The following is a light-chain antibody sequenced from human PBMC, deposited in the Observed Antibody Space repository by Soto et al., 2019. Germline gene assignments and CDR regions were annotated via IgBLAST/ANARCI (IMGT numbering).Light chain of an antibody. CDR3: QQRNTWPFT. Sequence: EIVLTQSPVTLSLSTGESATLSCRASQRISSHLAWYQQKPGRAPRLLIYDASNRATGIPAKFSGSGSGTDFTLTISSLEPEDFAVYYCQQRNTWPFTFGEGTKVEIK. V-gene: IGKV3-11*01. CDR2: DAS. CDR1: QRISSH. J-gene: IGKJ4*01.